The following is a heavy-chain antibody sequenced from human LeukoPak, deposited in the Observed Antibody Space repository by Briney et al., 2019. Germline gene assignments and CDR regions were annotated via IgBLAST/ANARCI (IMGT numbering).Heavy chain of an antibody. J-gene: IGHJ6*04. CDR1: GFTFSDTW. CDR3: AELGITMIGGV. CDR2: IRSDGSDT. V-gene: IGHV3-74*01. Sequence: GGSLRLSCAASGFTFSDTWMHWVHQAPGEGLVWVSRIRSDGSDTRYAESVKGRFTISRDNAKNTLYLQMNSLRAEDTAVYYCAELGITMIGGVWGKGTTVTISS. D-gene: IGHD3-10*02.